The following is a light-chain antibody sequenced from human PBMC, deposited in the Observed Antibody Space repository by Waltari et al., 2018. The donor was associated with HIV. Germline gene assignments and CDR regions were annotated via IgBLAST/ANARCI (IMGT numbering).Light chain of an antibody. V-gene: IGKV3-11*01. CDR1: QSVSSY. J-gene: IGKJ4*01. CDR2: DAS. Sequence: EIVLTQSPATLSLSPGERATLSCRASQSVSSYLAWYQQKPGQAPRLLIYDASNRATGIPARCSGSGSGTDFTLTISGLEPEDFAVYYCQQRSNWPPGSTFGGGTKVEIK. CDR3: QQRSNWPPGST.